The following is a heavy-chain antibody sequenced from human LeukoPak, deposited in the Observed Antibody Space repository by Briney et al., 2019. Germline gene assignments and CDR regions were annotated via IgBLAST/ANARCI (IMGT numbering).Heavy chain of an antibody. Sequence: GGSLRLSCAASGFTFNNYGMGWVRQTPGKGLEWVATIGTSGANTYHADSVRGRFTISRDNSKSTLYLQMNSLRAEDTAVYHCAKKSGDHFHFDFWGQGTLVTVSS. CDR3: AKKSGDHFHFDF. CDR1: GFTFNNYG. CDR2: IGTSGANT. J-gene: IGHJ4*02. D-gene: IGHD2-21*01. V-gene: IGHV3-23*01.